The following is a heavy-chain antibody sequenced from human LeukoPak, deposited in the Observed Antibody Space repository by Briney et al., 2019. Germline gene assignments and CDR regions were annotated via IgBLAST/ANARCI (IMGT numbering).Heavy chain of an antibody. CDR2: IYHSGST. Sequence: NPSQTLSLTCTVSGYSISSGYYWGWIRQPPGKGLEWIGSIYHSGSTYYNPSLKSRVTISVDTSKNQFSLKLSSVTAADTAVYYCARAHSSILGADAFDIWGQGTMVTVSS. CDR1: GYSISSGYY. V-gene: IGHV4-38-2*02. J-gene: IGHJ3*02. D-gene: IGHD3-3*02. CDR3: ARAHSSILGADAFDI.